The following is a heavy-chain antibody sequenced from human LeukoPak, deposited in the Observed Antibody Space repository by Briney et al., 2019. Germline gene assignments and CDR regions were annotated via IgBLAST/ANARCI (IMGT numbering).Heavy chain of an antibody. D-gene: IGHD3-22*01. J-gene: IGHJ4*02. CDR1: GFTVSSNY. CDR2: IHSGGTT. CDR3: AAKWLLRRY. Sequence: PGGSLRLSCTASGFTVSSNYMTWVRQAPGKGLECVSLIHSGGTTSYADSVKGRFTISRDNSKNTLYLQMNSLGVEDTAVYYCAAKWLLRRYWGQGTLVTVSS. V-gene: IGHV3-66*01.